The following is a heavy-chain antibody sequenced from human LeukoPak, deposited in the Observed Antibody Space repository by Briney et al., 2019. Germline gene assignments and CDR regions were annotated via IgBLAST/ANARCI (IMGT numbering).Heavy chain of an antibody. CDR3: AKDPPRGYDFWSGYADPNWFDP. CDR1: GFTFSSYA. CDR2: ISGSGGST. Sequence: GGSLRLSXAASGFTFSSYAMSWVRQAPGKGLEWVSAISGSGGSTYYADSVKGRFTISRDNSKNTLYLQMNSLRAEDTAVYYCAKDPPRGYDFWSGYADPNWFDPWGQGTLVTVSS. D-gene: IGHD3-3*01. V-gene: IGHV3-23*01. J-gene: IGHJ5*02.